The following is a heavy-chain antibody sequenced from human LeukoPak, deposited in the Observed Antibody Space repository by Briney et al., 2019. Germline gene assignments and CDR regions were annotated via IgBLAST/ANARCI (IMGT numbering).Heavy chain of an antibody. D-gene: IGHD6-13*01. J-gene: IGHJ5*02. CDR3: ARVRAAAGLRWFDP. V-gene: IGHV4-59*01. Sequence: PSETLSLTCTVSGGSISSYYWSWIRQPPGKGLEWIGFIYYSGSTNYNPSLKSRLTISADTSKHQFSQKLSSVTAADTAVYYCARVRAAAGLRWFDPWGQGTLVTVSS. CDR2: IYYSGST. CDR1: GGSISSYY.